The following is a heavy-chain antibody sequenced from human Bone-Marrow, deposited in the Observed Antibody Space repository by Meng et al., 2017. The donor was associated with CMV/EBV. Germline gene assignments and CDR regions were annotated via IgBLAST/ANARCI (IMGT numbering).Heavy chain of an antibody. Sequence: TGYYMHWVRQAPGQGLEWMGIINPSGGSTSYAQKFQGRVTMTRDTSKNQFSLKLSSVTAADTAVYYCARNPSNYDFWSGYTVHWFDPWGQGTLVTVSS. D-gene: IGHD3-3*01. J-gene: IGHJ5*02. CDR3: ARNPSNYDFWSGYTVHWFDP. CDR2: INPSGGST. CDR1: TGYY. V-gene: IGHV1-46*01.